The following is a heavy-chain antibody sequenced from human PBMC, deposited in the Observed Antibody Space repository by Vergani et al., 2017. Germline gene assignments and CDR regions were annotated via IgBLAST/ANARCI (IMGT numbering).Heavy chain of an antibody. J-gene: IGHJ6*02. CDR2: IIPIFGTA. CDR1: GGTFSSYA. CDR3: ARDNSDYSSRTNYGMDV. V-gene: IGHV1-69*01. Sequence: VQLVQSGAEVKKPGSSVKVSCKASGGTFSSYAISWVRQAPGQGLEWMGGIIPIFGTANYAQKFQGRVTITADESTSTAYMELSSLRSEDTAVYYCARDNSDYSSRTNYGMDVWGQGTTVTVSS. D-gene: IGHD6-13*01.